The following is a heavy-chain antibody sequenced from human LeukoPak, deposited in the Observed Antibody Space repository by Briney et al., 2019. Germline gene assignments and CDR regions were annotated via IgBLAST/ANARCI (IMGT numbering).Heavy chain of an antibody. CDR3: ARVGYSYVINDWSRTGLGAYPTKYYYHMDV. V-gene: IGHV4-34*01. CDR2: INRSGST. Sequence: SETLSLTCAVYGGSFSDYYWSWIRQPPGKGLEWIGEINRSGSTNYSPSLKWRVTISVDTSKNQFSLKLSSVAAADTAVYFCARVGYSYVINDWSRTGLGAYPTKYYYHMDVWDKGTTVTVSS. CDR1: GGSFSDYY. J-gene: IGHJ6*03. D-gene: IGHD5-18*01.